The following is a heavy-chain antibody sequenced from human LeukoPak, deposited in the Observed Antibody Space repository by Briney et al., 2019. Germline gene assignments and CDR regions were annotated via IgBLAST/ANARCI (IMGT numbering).Heavy chain of an antibody. CDR2: IYHSGST. CDR3: ARRLIPFSIAYCGGDCYSGYFQH. D-gene: IGHD2-21*02. Sequence: PSETLSLTCAVSGYSISSGYYWGGIRQPPGKGLVWIGSIYHSGSTYYNPSLKSRVTISVDTSKSQFSLKLSSVTAADTAVYYCARRLIPFSIAYCGGDCYSGYFQHWGQGTLVTVSS. V-gene: IGHV4-38-2*01. J-gene: IGHJ1*01. CDR1: GYSISSGYY.